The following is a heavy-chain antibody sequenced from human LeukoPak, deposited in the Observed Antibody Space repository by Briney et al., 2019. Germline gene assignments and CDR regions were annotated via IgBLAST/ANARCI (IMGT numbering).Heavy chain of an antibody. J-gene: IGHJ6*02. Sequence: TSETLSLTCAVYGGSFSGYYWSWIRQPPGKGLEWIGEINHSGSTNYNPSLKSRVTISVDTSKNQFSLKLSSVTAADTAVYYCARGKIQLWAPRYYYGMDVWGQGTTVTVSS. D-gene: IGHD5-18*01. CDR2: INHSGST. CDR3: ARGKIQLWAPRYYYGMDV. CDR1: GGSFSGYY. V-gene: IGHV4-34*01.